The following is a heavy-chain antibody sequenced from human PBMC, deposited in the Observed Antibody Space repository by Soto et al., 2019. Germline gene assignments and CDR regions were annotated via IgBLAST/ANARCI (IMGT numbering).Heavy chain of an antibody. CDR2: IYPGDSDT. V-gene: IGHV5-51*01. CDR1: GYSFTSYW. J-gene: IGHJ6*03. CDR3: ATGLSIHDYGDYYYYMDV. Sequence: LGESLKISCKGSGYSFTSYWIGWVRQMPGKGLEWMGIIYPGDSDTRYSPSFQGQVTISADKSISTAYLQWSSLKASDTAMYYCATGLSIHDYGDYYYYMDVWGKGTTVTVSS. D-gene: IGHD4-17*01.